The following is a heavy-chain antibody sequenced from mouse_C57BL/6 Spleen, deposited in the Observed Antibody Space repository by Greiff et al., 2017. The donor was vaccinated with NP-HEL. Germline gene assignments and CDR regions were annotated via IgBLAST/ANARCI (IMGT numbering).Heavy chain of an antibody. D-gene: IGHD1-1*01. V-gene: IGHV1-64*01. J-gene: IGHJ2*01. CDR1: GYTFTSYW. CDR3: ARRRSYGSFDY. Sequence: QVHVQQSGAELVKPGASVKLSCKASGYTFTSYWMHWVKQRPGQGLEWIGMIHPNSGSTNYNEKFKSKATLTVDKSSSTAYMQLSSLTSEDSAVYYWARRRSYGSFDYWGQGTTLTVSS. CDR2: IHPNSGST.